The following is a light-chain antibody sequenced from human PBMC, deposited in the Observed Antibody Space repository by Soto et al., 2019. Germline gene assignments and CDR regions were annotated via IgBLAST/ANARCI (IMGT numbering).Light chain of an antibody. CDR1: QTVRNNY. CDR2: GAS. J-gene: IGKJ4*01. V-gene: IGKV3-20*01. CDR3: QQYGSSPVT. Sequence: EIVLTQSPGTLSLSPGERATLSCRASQTVRNNYLAWYQQKPGQAPRLVIYGASNRATGIPDRFSASGSGTDFTLTISRLEPEDFAVYYCQQYGSSPVTFGGGTKVDIK.